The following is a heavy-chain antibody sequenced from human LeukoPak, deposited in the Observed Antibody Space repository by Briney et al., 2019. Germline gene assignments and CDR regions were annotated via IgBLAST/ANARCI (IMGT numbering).Heavy chain of an antibody. CDR3: AKDDYNGSVDY. CDR1: GFTFDDYA. D-gene: IGHD4-11*01. Sequence: GRSLILSCAASGFTFDDYAMHWVRQAPGKGLEWVAGINRNSASIGYAGSVKGRFTISRDNAKNSLYLQMNSLRAEDTALYYCAKDDYNGSVDYWGQGTLVTVSS. CDR2: INRNSASI. J-gene: IGHJ4*02. V-gene: IGHV3-9*01.